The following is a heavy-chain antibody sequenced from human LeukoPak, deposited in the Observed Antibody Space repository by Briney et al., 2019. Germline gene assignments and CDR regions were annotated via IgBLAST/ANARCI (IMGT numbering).Heavy chain of an antibody. Sequence: SETLSLTCTVSGGSISSYYWSWIRQPPGKGLEWIGYIYYSGSTNYNPSLKSRVTISVDTSKNQFSLKLSSVTAADTAVYYCARLAAADSFPRAEYFQHWGQGTLVTVSS. J-gene: IGHJ1*01. CDR3: ARLAAADSFPRAEYFQH. CDR2: IYYSGST. D-gene: IGHD6-13*01. V-gene: IGHV4-59*01. CDR1: GGSISSYY.